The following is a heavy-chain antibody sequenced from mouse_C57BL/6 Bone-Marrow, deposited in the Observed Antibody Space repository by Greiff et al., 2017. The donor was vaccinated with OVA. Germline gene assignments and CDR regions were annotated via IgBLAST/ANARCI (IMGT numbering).Heavy chain of an antibody. V-gene: IGHV1-64*01. Sequence: QVQLKQPGAELVKPGASVKLSCKASGYTFTSYWMHWVKQRPGQGLEWIGMIHPNSGSTNYNEKFKSKATLTVDKSSSTAYMQLSSLTSEDSAVYYCARPHYYGSRYFDYWGQGTTLTVSS. CDR1: GYTFTSYW. D-gene: IGHD1-1*01. CDR2: IHPNSGST. J-gene: IGHJ2*01. CDR3: ARPHYYGSRYFDY.